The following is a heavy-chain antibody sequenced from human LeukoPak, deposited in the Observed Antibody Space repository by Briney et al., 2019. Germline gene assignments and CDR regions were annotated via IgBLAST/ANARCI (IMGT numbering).Heavy chain of an antibody. CDR1: GFTFSSYA. J-gene: IGHJ4*02. V-gene: IGHV3-23*01. D-gene: IGHD5-12*01. CDR2: ISRSGGST. Sequence: RSLRLSCAASGFTFSSYAMSWVGQAPGKGLEWVSAISRSGGSTYYAYSVKGRFTISRDNSKNTLYLQMNSLRAEDTAVYYCAKADVDIVATNGFDYWGQGTLVTVSS. CDR3: AKADVDIVATNGFDY.